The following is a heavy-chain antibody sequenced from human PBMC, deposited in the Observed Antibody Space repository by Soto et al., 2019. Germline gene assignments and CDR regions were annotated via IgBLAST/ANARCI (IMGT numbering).Heavy chain of an antibody. D-gene: IGHD3-22*01. Sequence: GGSLRLSCAASGFTCSSYAMSWVRQAPGKGLEWVSAISGSGGSTYYADSVKGRFTISRDNSKNTLYLQMNSLRAEDTAVYYCAKDLSMIVVVSLYVDYWGQGALVTVSS. CDR3: AKDLSMIVVVSLYVDY. J-gene: IGHJ4*02. CDR1: GFTCSSYA. V-gene: IGHV3-23*01. CDR2: ISGSGGST.